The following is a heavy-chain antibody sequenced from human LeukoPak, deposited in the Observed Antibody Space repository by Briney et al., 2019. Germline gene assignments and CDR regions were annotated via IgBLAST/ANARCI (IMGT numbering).Heavy chain of an antibody. V-gene: IGHV3-30*03. CDR2: ISYDGSNK. Sequence: PGGSLRLSCAASGFTFSSYGMHWVRQAPGKGLEWVAVISYDGSNKYYADSVKGRFTISRDNSKNTLYLQMNSLRAEDTAVYYCARGRVAVAGRFDYWGQGTLVTVSS. J-gene: IGHJ4*02. D-gene: IGHD6-19*01. CDR1: GFTFSSYG. CDR3: ARGRVAVAGRFDY.